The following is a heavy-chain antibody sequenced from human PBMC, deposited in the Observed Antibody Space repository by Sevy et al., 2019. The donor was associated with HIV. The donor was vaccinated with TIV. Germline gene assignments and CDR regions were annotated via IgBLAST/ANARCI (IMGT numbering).Heavy chain of an antibody. CDR2: MNPNSGNT. Sequence: ASVKVSCKASGYTFTSYDINWVRQATGQGLEWMGWMNPNSGNTGYAQKFQGRVTMTRNTSISTAYMELSSLRSEDTAVYYCVRAGYSSGWYATYYYYYGMDVWGQGTTVTVSS. CDR1: GYTFTSYD. J-gene: IGHJ6*02. D-gene: IGHD6-19*01. V-gene: IGHV1-8*01. CDR3: VRAGYSSGWYATYYYYYGMDV.